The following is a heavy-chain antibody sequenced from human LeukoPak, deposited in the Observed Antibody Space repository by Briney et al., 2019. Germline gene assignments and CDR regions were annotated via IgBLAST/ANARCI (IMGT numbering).Heavy chain of an antibody. CDR2: IYHTGST. J-gene: IGHJ3*01. D-gene: IGHD2-21*01. CDR3: ARVGYPTQRRVLSAVSIPTAGAFDV. V-gene: IGHV4-34*01. CDR1: GGSFSTYY. Sequence: SETLSLTCAVYGGSFSTYYWSWIREPPGKGLEWIGDIYHTGSTTYSPSLKSRVTISVDTSEKQFSLSLTSVTAADTAVYYCARVGYPTQRRVLSAVSIPTAGAFDVWGQGTLVTVSS.